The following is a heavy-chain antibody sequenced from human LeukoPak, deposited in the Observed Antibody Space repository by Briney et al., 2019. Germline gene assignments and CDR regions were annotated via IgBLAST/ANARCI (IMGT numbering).Heavy chain of an antibody. CDR2: ISYDGSNK. V-gene: IGHV3-30-3*01. CDR3: ARDPELGYCSGGSCYNY. J-gene: IGHJ4*02. CDR1: GFTFSSYA. Sequence: GGSLRLSCAASGFTFSSYAMHWVRQAPGKGLEWVAVISYDGSNKYYADSVKGRFTISRDNSKNTLYLQMNSPRAEDTAVYYCARDPELGYCSGGSCYNYWGQGTLVTVSS. D-gene: IGHD2-15*01.